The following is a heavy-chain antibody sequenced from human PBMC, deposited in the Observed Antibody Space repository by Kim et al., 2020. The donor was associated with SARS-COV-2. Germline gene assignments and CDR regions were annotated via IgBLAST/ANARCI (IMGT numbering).Heavy chain of an antibody. CDR1: GVPFSSFH. Sequence: GGSLRLSCVGSGVPFSSFHMTWVRQAPGKGLEWVSYISSSGSPIYYADSVKGRFTISRDNAKNSLYLQMNSLRDEDTAVYYCARAGWALWGQGTLVTVSS. D-gene: IGHD6-19*01. J-gene: IGHJ4*02. V-gene: IGHV3-48*02. CDR2: ISSSGSPI. CDR3: ARAGWAL.